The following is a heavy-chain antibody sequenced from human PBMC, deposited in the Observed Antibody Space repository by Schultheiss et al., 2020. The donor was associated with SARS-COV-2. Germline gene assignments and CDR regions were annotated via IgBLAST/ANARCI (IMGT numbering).Heavy chain of an antibody. CDR2: IFYSGST. CDR3: ARVSLRGSDY. D-gene: IGHD3-10*01. V-gene: IGHV4-59*08. J-gene: IGHJ4*02. CDR1: GGSIRSYY. Sequence: SQTLSLTCTVSGGSIRSYYWSWIRQPPGKGLEWIGNIFYSGSTNYSPSLKSRVTISVDTSKNQFSLKLSSVTAADTAVYYCARVSLRGSDYWGQGTLVTVSS.